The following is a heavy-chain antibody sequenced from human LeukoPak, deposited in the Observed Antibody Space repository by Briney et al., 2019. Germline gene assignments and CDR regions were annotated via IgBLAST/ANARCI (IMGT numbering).Heavy chain of an antibody. D-gene: IGHD6-19*01. CDR2: ISDGGGNI. CDR3: AKDDGWLVREDGFDM. V-gene: IGHV3-23*01. CDR1: GFIFSAYA. Sequence: PGGSLRLSCAASGFIFSAYAMTWVRQAPGKGLEWVSGISDGGGNIYYADSVRGRFTISRDNSKNTLYLQMNSLRAEDTAVYYCAKDDGWLVREDGFDMWGQGTMVTVSS. J-gene: IGHJ3*02.